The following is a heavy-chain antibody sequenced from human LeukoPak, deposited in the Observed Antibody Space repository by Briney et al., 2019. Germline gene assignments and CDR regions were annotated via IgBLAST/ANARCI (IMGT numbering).Heavy chain of an antibody. D-gene: IGHD6-13*01. CDR2: IGPVFGRR. CDR1: GCTFSSYA. Sequence: SVTVSLTSSGCTFSSYAFHLVRQAPGQGLEWMGRIGPVFGRRNYPQKFHGRVTVTAAASTGNVFLDLNSLSSADTAVYYCARARFLVLSGTRPYFYYIDVWSAGTTVTVSS. V-gene: IGHV1-69*01. J-gene: IGHJ6*03. CDR3: ARARFLVLSGTRPYFYYIDV.